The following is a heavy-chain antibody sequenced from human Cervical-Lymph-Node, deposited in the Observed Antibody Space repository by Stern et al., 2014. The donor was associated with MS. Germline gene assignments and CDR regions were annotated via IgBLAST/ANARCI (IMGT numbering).Heavy chain of an antibody. Sequence: VQLVQSGAEVKKPGSSVKVSCKASGGTFSSYAISWVQQAPGRGLEGMGGIIPIFGKANYAQKFQGRVTITADESTSTAYMELSSLRFEDTAVYYCARGELKEGLVRGMDVWGQGTTVTVSS. CDR1: GGTFSSYA. V-gene: IGHV1-69*01. CDR2: IIPIFGKA. J-gene: IGHJ6*02. CDR3: ARGELKEGLVRGMDV. D-gene: IGHD1-26*01.